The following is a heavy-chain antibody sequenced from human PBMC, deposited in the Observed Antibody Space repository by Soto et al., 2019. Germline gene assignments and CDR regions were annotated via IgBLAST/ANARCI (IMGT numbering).Heavy chain of an antibody. CDR1: GGSVSSGSYY. CDR2: IYYSGST. Sequence: SETLSLTCTVSGGSVSSGSYYWSWIRQPPGKGLEWIGYIYYSGSTNYNPSLKSRVTISVDTSKNQFSLKLSSVTAADTAVYYCAREGRTYWYFDLWGRGTLVTVSS. J-gene: IGHJ2*01. CDR3: AREGRTYWYFDL. V-gene: IGHV4-61*01.